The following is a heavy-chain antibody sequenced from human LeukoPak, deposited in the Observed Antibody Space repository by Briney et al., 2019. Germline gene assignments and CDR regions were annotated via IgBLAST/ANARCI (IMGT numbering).Heavy chain of an antibody. Sequence: PSETLSLTCTVSGGSLWSFYWSWVRQPAGKGLEGIGRLYSNESTNYSPSFKSRVPLPVDTSKNQFFSKLRHVAAAHHAVYYCAREMGSSGFRSFDYWGQRTRVTVSS. V-gene: IGHV4-4*07. CDR1: GGSLWSFY. J-gene: IGHJ4*02. CDR3: AREMGSSGFRSFDY. D-gene: IGHD3-22*01. CDR2: LYSNEST.